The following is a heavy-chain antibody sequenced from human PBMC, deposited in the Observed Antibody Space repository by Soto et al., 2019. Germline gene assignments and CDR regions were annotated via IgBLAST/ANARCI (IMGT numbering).Heavy chain of an antibody. CDR3: AKHLNYYASCIYPHGMDV. V-gene: IGHV3-33*06. J-gene: IGHJ6*02. CDR1: GFTFSDYG. CDR2: IWYDGSNR. D-gene: IGHD3-10*01. Sequence: QVQLVESGGGVVQPGRSLRLSCAASGFTFSDYGMHWVRQAPGKGLEWVAVIWYDGSNRYYADSVNGRFTISRDNSKNTVYLQMNSLPAEDTAVYYCAKHLNYYASCIYPHGMDVWGQGTTVIVSS.